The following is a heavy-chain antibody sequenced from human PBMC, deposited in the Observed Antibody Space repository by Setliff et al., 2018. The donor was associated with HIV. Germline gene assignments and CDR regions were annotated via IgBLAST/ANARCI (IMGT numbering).Heavy chain of an antibody. CDR3: ASILFSSGWSKPIVGVDS. CDR1: GFTFSSYG. J-gene: IGHJ4*02. D-gene: IGHD6-19*01. Sequence: GGSLRLSCAASGFTFSSYGMHWVRQAPGKGLEWVAIISYDGSDKYYGDSVKGRFTISRGNSKNTLYLQMNSLRAEDTAVYYCASILFSSGWSKPIVGVDSWGQGRLVTVSS. CDR2: ISYDGSDK. V-gene: IGHV3-30*03.